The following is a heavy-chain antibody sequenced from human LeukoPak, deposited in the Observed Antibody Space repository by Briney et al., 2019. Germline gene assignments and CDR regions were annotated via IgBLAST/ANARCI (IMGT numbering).Heavy chain of an antibody. CDR1: GFTFSSCW. J-gene: IGHJ5*01. D-gene: IGHD1-1*01. Sequence: GGSLRLSCAASGFTFSSCWMHWVRQAPGKGLVWVSRINSDGTKINYADSVKGRFTISKGTAKNTLDLQMNRLRVEDTAVYYCERVPTSWFDPWGQGTMVTVSS. CDR3: ERVPTSWFDP. V-gene: IGHV3-74*01. CDR2: INSDGTKI.